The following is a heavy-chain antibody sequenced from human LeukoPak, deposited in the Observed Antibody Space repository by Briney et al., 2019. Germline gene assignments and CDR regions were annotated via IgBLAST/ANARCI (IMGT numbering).Heavy chain of an antibody. CDR2: FDPEDGET. V-gene: IGHV1-24*01. CDR3: ATNPFYDSSGYRDY. CDR1: GYTLTELS. D-gene: IGHD3-22*01. J-gene: IGHJ4*02. Sequence: ASVKVSCKVSGYTLTELSMHWVRQAPGKGLEGMGGFDPEDGETIYAQKFQGRVTMTEDTSTDTAYMELSSLRSEDTAVYYCATNPFYDSSGYRDYWGQGTLVTVSS.